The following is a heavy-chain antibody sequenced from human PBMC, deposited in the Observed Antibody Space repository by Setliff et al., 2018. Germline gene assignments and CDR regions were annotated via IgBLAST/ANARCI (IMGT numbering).Heavy chain of an antibody. CDR2: INHSGST. Sequence: SETLSLTCAVYGGSFSGYYWSWIRQPPGKGLEWIGEINHSGSTNYNPSLKSRVTISVDTSKNQFSLKLNSVTAADTAVYYCARSFSRREKFLLDYWGQGALVTVSS. V-gene: IGHV4-34*01. J-gene: IGHJ4*02. CDR3: ARSFSRREKFLLDY. CDR1: GGSFSGYY.